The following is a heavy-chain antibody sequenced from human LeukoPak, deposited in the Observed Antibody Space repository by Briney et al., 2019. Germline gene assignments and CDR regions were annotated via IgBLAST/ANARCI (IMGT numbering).Heavy chain of an antibody. J-gene: IGHJ3*02. CDR3: ARDDIVVVVAARIELPVGAFDI. CDR2: IYHSGST. V-gene: IGHV4-4*02. Sequence: SETLSLTCAVSGGSISSSNWWSWVRQPPGKGLEWIGEIYHSGSTNYNPSLKSRVTISVDKSKNQFSLKLSSVTAADTAVYYCARDDIVVVVAARIELPVGAFDIWGQGTMVTVSS. CDR1: GGSISSSNW. D-gene: IGHD2-15*01.